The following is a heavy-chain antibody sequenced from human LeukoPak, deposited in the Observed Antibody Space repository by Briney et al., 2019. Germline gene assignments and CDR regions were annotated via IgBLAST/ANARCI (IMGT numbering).Heavy chain of an antibody. CDR2: ISDGGGAT. CDR3: AKCWDKYWYYFDY. J-gene: IGHJ4*02. CDR1: GFTFSNFA. D-gene: IGHD2-8*02. V-gene: IGHV3-23*01. Sequence: GGSLRLSCAASGFTFSNFAMSWVRQPPGQGLEWVSTISDGGGATYYADAVKGRFTISRDNSKNTLYLQMNSLRAEDTAVYYCAKCWDKYWYYFDYWGQGILVTVSS.